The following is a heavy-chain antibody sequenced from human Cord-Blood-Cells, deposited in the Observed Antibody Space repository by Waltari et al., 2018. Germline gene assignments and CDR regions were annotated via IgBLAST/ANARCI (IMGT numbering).Heavy chain of an antibody. V-gene: IGHV3-21*01. Sequence: EVQLVESGGGLVKPGGSLRLSCAASGFTFSSFIMNWVRQAPGKGLEWVSSISSRSSYIYYADSVKGRFTISRDNAKNSLYLQMNSLRAEDTAVYYCAILTGDFDYWGQGTLVTVSS. CDR1: GFTFSSFI. J-gene: IGHJ4*02. D-gene: IGHD7-27*01. CDR3: AILTGDFDY. CDR2: ISSRSSYI.